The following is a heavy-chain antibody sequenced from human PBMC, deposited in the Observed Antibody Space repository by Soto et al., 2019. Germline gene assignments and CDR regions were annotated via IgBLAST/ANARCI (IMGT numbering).Heavy chain of an antibody. Sequence: QLQLQESGPGLVKPSETLSLTCTVSGGSISSSSYYWGWIRQPPGKGLEWIGSIYYSGSTSYNPSLKSRLTISVDTSTNHFSLKLSSGTAADTAVYYCARHGYCSGWYVDYWGQGTLVTVSS. CDR2: IYYSGST. CDR3: ARHGYCSGWYVDY. D-gene: IGHD6-19*01. CDR1: GGSISSSSYY. V-gene: IGHV4-39*01. J-gene: IGHJ4*02.